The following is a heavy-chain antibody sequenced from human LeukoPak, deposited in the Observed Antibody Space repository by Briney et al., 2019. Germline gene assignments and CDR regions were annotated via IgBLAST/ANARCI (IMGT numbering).Heavy chain of an antibody. J-gene: IGHJ4*02. Sequence: GGSLRLSCAASGFTFSSYWMTWVRQAPGKGLEWVANINQNGDTKYYVDSVKGRFTISRGNAKNSLYLQMNSLRAEDRAVYYCARDCGGDDDFWGQGALVTVSS. CDR2: INQNGDTK. D-gene: IGHD2-21*01. CDR3: ARDCGGDDDF. V-gene: IGHV3-7*01. CDR1: GFTFSSYW.